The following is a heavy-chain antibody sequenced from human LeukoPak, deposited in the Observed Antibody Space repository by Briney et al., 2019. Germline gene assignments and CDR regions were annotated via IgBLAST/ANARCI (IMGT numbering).Heavy chain of an antibody. CDR1: GGSFSGYY. D-gene: IGHD2-15*01. J-gene: IGHJ6*03. V-gene: IGHV4-34*01. CDR2: INHSGST. Sequence: SETLSLTCAVYGGSFSGYYWSWIRQPPGKGLEWIGEINHSGSTNYNPSLKSRVTISVDTSKNQFSLKLSSVTAAGTAVYYCARGRQVAATLWGDYYYYYMDVWGKGTTVTVSS. CDR3: ARGRQVAATLWGDYYYYYMDV.